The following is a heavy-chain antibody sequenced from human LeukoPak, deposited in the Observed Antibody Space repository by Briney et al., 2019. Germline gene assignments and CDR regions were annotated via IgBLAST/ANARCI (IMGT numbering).Heavy chain of an antibody. CDR2: INHSGST. D-gene: IGHD2-15*01. CDR1: GGSFSGYY. Sequence: SETLSLTCAVYGGSFSGYYWSWIRQPPGKGLEWIGEINHSGSTNYNPSLKSRVTISVDTSKNQFSLKLSSVTAADTAVYYCARGGYCSGGSCYGCYYYYYGMDVWGQGTTVTVSS. V-gene: IGHV4-34*01. CDR3: ARGGYCSGGSCYGCYYYYYGMDV. J-gene: IGHJ6*02.